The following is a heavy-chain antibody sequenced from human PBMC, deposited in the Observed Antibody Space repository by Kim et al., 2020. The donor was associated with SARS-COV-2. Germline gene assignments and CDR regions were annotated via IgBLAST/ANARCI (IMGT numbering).Heavy chain of an antibody. CDR1: GASISGSGYY. CDR3: GRDTADGYKAAFDI. D-gene: IGHD5-12*01. Sequence: SETLSLTCTVSGASISGSGYYWTWIRQFPGNGLEWIGKIYYSGTTYYNPSLKRQVTISVDTSKNQFSLELSSVTAADTARYFCGRDTADGYKAAFDIWGQGTMVTVSS. CDR2: IYYSGTT. V-gene: IGHV4-31*01. J-gene: IGHJ3*02.